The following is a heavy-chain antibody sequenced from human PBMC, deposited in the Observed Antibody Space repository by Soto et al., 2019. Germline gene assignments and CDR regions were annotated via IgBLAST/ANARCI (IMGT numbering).Heavy chain of an antibody. Sequence: SETLSLTCTVSGGSISSYYWSWIRQPAGKGLEWIGRIYTSGSTNYNPSLKSRVTMSVDTSKNQVSLKLSSVTAADTAVYYCARTPTGSGYLFYYYGMDVWGQGTTVTVSS. CDR1: GGSISSYY. V-gene: IGHV4-4*07. CDR3: ARTPTGSGYLFYYYGMDV. CDR2: IYTSGST. J-gene: IGHJ6*02. D-gene: IGHD3-22*01.